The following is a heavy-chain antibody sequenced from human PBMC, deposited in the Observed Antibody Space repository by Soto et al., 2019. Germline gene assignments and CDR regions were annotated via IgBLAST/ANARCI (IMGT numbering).Heavy chain of an antibody. J-gene: IGHJ4*02. CDR3: ARSYYDFWSGYPDY. D-gene: IGHD3-3*01. CDR1: GFTFSSYA. Sequence: GGSLRLSCAASGFTFSSYAMHWVRQAPGKGLEWVAVISYDGSNKYYADSVKGRFTISRDNSKNTLYLQMNSLRAEDTAVYYCARSYYDFWSGYPDYWGQGTLVTVSS. V-gene: IGHV3-30-3*01. CDR2: ISYDGSNK.